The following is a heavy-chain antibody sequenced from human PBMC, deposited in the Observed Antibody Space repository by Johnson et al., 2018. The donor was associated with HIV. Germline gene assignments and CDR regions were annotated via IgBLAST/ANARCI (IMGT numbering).Heavy chain of an antibody. D-gene: IGHD3-22*01. CDR1: GFTFSGSA. V-gene: IGHV3-23*04. CDR3: AKDLSITMIVGDAFDI. Sequence: VQLVESGGGLVKPGGSLKVSCAASGFTFSGSAMHWVRQAPGKGLEWVSAISGSGGSTYYADSVKGRFTISRDNSKNTLYLQMNSLRAEDTAVYYCAKDLSITMIVGDAFDIWGQGTMVTVSS. CDR2: ISGSGGST. J-gene: IGHJ3*02.